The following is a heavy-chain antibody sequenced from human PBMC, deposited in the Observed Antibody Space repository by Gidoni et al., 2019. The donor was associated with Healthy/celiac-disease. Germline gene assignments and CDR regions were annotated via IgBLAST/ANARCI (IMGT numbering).Heavy chain of an antibody. V-gene: IGHV4-59*01. Sequence: QVQLQESGPGLVKPSETLSLTCTVSGGSISSYYWSWIRQPPGKGLEWIGYIYYSGSTNYNPSLKSRVTIAVDTSKNQFSLKLSSVTAADTAVYYCARSPSRNTIFGVGIDYWGQGTLVTVSS. CDR2: IYYSGST. CDR3: ARSPSRNTIFGVGIDY. J-gene: IGHJ4*02. CDR1: GGSISSYY. D-gene: IGHD3-3*01.